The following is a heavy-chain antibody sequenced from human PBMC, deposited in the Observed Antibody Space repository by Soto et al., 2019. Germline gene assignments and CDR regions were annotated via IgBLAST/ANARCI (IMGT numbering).Heavy chain of an antibody. CDR3: AREGQWLVLGAFDI. V-gene: IGHV3-48*01. D-gene: IGHD6-19*01. CDR1: GFTFSSYS. J-gene: IGHJ3*02. Sequence: GGSLRLSCAASGFTFSSYSMNWVRQAPGKGLEWVSYISSSSSTIYYADSVKGRFTISRDNAKNSLYLQMNSLRAEDTAVYYCAREGQWLVLGAFDIWGQGTMVTVSS. CDR2: ISSSSSTI.